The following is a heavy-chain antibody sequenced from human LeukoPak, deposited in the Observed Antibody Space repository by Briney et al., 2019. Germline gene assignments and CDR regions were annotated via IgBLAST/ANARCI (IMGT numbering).Heavy chain of an antibody. V-gene: IGHV3-53*01. Sequence: QPGGSLRLSCAASGFTVSSNYMSWVRQAPGKGLEWVSVIYCGGSTYYADSVKGRFTISRDNSKNTLYLQMNSLRAEDTAVYYCAREGGYSSSWYVYWGQGTLVTVSS. CDR1: GFTVSSNY. D-gene: IGHD6-13*01. CDR2: IYCGGST. CDR3: AREGGYSSSWYVY. J-gene: IGHJ4*02.